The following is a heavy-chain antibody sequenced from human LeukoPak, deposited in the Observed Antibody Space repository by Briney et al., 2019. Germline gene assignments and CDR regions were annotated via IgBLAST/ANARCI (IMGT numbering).Heavy chain of an antibody. CDR1: GFSFSIYG. CDR2: ISGSGGNT. CDR3: AKGGLRGGTYNDDF. V-gene: IGHV3-23*01. J-gene: IGHJ4*02. Sequence: GGSLGLSCEASGFSFSIYGMSWVRQAPGKGLEWVSGISGSGGNTYYAEALTGRFTVSRDNSKNTLYLQMNSLRAEDTALYYCAKGGLRGGTYNDDFWGQGTLVTVSS. D-gene: IGHD3-16*01.